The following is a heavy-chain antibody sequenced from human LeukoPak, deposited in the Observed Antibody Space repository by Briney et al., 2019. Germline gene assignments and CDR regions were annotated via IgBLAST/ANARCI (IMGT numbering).Heavy chain of an antibody. V-gene: IGHV4-34*01. Sequence: SETLSLTCAVYGGSFSGYYWSWIRQPPGKGLEWIGEINHSGSTNYNPSLKSRVTISVDTSKNQFSLKLSSVTAADTAVYYCARAYYYDSSGYYLGLDYWGQGTLVTVSS. J-gene: IGHJ4*02. CDR3: ARAYYYDSSGYYLGLDY. CDR1: GGSFSGYY. D-gene: IGHD3-22*01. CDR2: INHSGST.